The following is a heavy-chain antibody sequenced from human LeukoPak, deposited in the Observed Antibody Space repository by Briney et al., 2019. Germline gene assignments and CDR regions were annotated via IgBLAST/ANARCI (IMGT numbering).Heavy chain of an antibody. CDR2: IYTSGST. Sequence: PSETLSLTCTVSGGSISSGSYYWSWIRLPAGKGLEWIGRIYTSGSTNYNPSLKSRVTISVDTSKNQFSLKLSSVTAADTAVYYCARAAPRGYSGYLLDYWGQGTLVTVSS. V-gene: IGHV4-61*02. CDR3: ARAAPRGYSGYLLDY. CDR1: GGSISSGSYY. J-gene: IGHJ4*02. D-gene: IGHD5-12*01.